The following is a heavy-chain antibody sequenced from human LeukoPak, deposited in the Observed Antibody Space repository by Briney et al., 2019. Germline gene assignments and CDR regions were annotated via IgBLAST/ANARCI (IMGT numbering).Heavy chain of an antibody. Sequence: SETLSLTCTVSGYSISSGYYWGWIRQPPGKGLEWIGSIYHSGSTYYNPSLKSRVTISVDTSKNQFSLKLSSVTAADTAVYYCARASIVLRYFDWLIGDWFDPWGQGTLVTVSS. D-gene: IGHD3-9*01. J-gene: IGHJ5*02. CDR1: GYSISSGYY. CDR2: IYHSGST. CDR3: ARASIVLRYFDWLIGDWFDP. V-gene: IGHV4-38-2*02.